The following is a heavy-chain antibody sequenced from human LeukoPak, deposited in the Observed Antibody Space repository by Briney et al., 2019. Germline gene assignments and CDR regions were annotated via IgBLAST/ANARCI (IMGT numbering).Heavy chain of an antibody. Sequence: SETLSLTCTVSGGSISSGSYYWSWIRQPAGKGLEWIGRIYTSGSTNYNPSLKSRVTISVDTSKNQFSLKLSSVTAADTAVYYCARRCNYDILTGYFMVRGVSPYFDYWGQGTLVTVSS. D-gene: IGHD3-9*01. V-gene: IGHV4-61*02. CDR2: IYTSGST. CDR3: ARRCNYDILTGYFMVRGVSPYFDY. J-gene: IGHJ4*02. CDR1: GGSISSGSYY.